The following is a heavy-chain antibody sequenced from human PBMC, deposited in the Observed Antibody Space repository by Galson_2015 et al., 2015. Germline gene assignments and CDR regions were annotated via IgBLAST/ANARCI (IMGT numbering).Heavy chain of an antibody. CDR3: ARDYYDQTWERGSFDY. D-gene: IGHD3-22*01. Sequence: SLRLSCAASGFTFSSYAMHWVRQAPGKGLEWVAVISYDGSNKYYADSVKGRFTISRDNSKNTLYLQMNSLRAEDTAVYYCARDYYDQTWERGSFDYWGQGTLVTVSS. CDR1: GFTFSSYA. V-gene: IGHV3-30-3*01. J-gene: IGHJ4*02. CDR2: ISYDGSNK.